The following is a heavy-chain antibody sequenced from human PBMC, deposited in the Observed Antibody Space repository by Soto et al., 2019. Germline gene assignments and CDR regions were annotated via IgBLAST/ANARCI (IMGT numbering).Heavy chain of an antibody. J-gene: IGHJ4*02. CDR2: VKPADSDT. CDR3: VRPDSTGYNTH. CDR1: GYSHTNYW. Sequence: GGSPEIPCNGPGYSHTNYWIGWVLQRPAKGLGWLGIVKPADSDTRYSPSFQGQVTVSVDKSISTAYLQRSSLKASDTAMYYCVRPDSTGYNTHWGQGTPVTVSS. V-gene: IGHV5-51*01. D-gene: IGHD3-3*01.